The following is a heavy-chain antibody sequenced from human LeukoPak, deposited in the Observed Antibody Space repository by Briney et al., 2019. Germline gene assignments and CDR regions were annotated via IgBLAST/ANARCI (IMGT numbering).Heavy chain of an antibody. CDR2: IYYSGST. J-gene: IGHJ4*02. Sequence: SETLSLTCTVSGGSISSTNFYWGWIRQPPGKGLEWIGSIYYSGSTYYNPSLTSRVTISVDTSKNQFSLRLSSVTAADTAMYYCARGAYYDSSGAYYFDYWGQGTLVTVSS. V-gene: IGHV4-39*07. D-gene: IGHD3-22*01. CDR3: ARGAYYDSSGAYYFDY. CDR1: GGSISSTNFY.